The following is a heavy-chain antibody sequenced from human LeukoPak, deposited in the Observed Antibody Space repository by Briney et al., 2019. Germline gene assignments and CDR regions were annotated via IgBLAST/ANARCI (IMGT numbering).Heavy chain of an antibody. CDR2: MNPNSGNT. CDR1: GYTFTSYD. V-gene: IGHV1-8*01. CDR3: ARGRSSRYPTPFDY. Sequence: ASVTVSCKASGYTFTSYDINWVRQAPGQGLEWMGWMNPNSGNTGYAQKFQGRVTMTRNTSISTAYMELSSLRSEDTAVYYCARGRSSRYPTPFDYWGQGTLVTVSS. J-gene: IGHJ4*02. D-gene: IGHD2-2*01.